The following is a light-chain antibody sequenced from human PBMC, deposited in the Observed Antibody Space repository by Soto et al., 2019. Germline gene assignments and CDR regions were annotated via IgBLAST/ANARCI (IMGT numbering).Light chain of an antibody. Sequence: DIQMTQSPSTLSASVGDRVTITCRASQSISSWLAWYQQKPGKAPKLLIYKASSLESGVPSRFSGSGSGTEFTITISSLQPDDFATYYCQQYNSYSPWTFGQGTTVEIK. CDR2: KAS. CDR1: QSISSW. V-gene: IGKV1-5*03. CDR3: QQYNSYSPWT. J-gene: IGKJ1*01.